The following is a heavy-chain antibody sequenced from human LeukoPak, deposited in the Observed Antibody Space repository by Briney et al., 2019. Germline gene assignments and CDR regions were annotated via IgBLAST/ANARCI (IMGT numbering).Heavy chain of an antibody. V-gene: IGHV4-34*01. D-gene: IGHD4-11*01. J-gene: IGHJ6*02. Sequence: SETLSLTCAVYGGSFSGYYWSWIRQPPGKGLEWIGEINHSGSTNYDPSLKSRVTIPVDTSKNQFSLKLSSVTAADTAVYYCARGFDYSRYYGMDVWGQGTTVTVSS. CDR3: ARGFDYSRYYGMDV. CDR2: INHSGST. CDR1: GGSFSGYY.